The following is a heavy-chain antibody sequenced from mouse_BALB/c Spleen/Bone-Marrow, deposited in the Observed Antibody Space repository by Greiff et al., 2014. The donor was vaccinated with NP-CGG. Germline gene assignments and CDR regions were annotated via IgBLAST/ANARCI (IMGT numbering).Heavy chain of an antibody. D-gene: IGHD1-1*01. Sequence: EVKLEESGGGLVKPGGSLKLSCAASGFTFSSYAMSWVRQTPEKRLEWVASISSGGSTYYPDSVKGRFTISRDNARNILYLQMSSLRSEDTAMYYCARRGGSGNYAMDYWGQGTSVTVSS. V-gene: IGHV5-6-5*01. J-gene: IGHJ4*01. CDR3: ARRGGSGNYAMDY. CDR1: GFTFSSYA. CDR2: ISSGGST.